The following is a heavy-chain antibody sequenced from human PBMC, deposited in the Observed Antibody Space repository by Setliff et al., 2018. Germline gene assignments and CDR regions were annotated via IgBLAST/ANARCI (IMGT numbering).Heavy chain of an antibody. CDR2: ISFSSSTI. CDR1: GFTFSTYN. Sequence: GSLRLSCAASGFTFSTYNMNWVRQAPGKGLEWVSYISFSSSTIYYADSVKGRLTISRDNAKNSLYLQMNSLRAEDTAVYYCARDHGELGQERRTHFFRHWGQGTLVTVSS. CDR3: ARDHGELGQERRTHFFRH. D-gene: IGHD1-1*01. V-gene: IGHV3-48*01. J-gene: IGHJ1*01.